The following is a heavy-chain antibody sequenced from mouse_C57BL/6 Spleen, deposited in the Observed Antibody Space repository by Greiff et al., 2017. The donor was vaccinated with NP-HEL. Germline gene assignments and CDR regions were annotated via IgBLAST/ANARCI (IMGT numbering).Heavy chain of an antibody. J-gene: IGHJ3*01. D-gene: IGHD3-1*01. Sequence: EVKVVESGGDLVKPGGSLKLSCAASGFTFSSYGMSWVRQTPDKRLEWVATISSGGSYTYYPDSVKGRFTISRDNAKNTLYLQMSSLKSEDTAMYYCARRGYGFAYWGQGTLVTVSA. V-gene: IGHV5-6*02. CDR2: ISSGGSYT. CDR1: GFTFSSYG. CDR3: ARRGYGFAY.